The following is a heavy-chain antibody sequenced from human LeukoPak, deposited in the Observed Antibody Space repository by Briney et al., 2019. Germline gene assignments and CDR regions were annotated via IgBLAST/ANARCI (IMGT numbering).Heavy chain of an antibody. D-gene: IGHD3-3*01. CDR3: AKDSRYTTYDFWSGYTIDY. CDR1: GFTFSSYA. V-gene: IGHV3-23*01. Sequence: GGSLRLSCAASGFTFSSYAMSWVRQAPGKGLEWVSAISGSGGSTYYADSVKGRFTISRDNSKNTLYLQMNSLRAEDTAVHYCAKDSRYTTYDFWSGYTIDYWGQGTLVTVSS. CDR2: ISGSGGST. J-gene: IGHJ4*02.